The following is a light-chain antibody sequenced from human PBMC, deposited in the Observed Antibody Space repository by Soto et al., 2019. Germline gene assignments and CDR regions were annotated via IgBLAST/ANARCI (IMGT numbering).Light chain of an antibody. Sequence: EIVLTQSPATLSLPPGERATLSCRASQSVSSYLAWYQQKPGQAPRLLIDDASNRATGIPARFSGSGSGTDFTLTISSLEPEDFAVYYCQQRSNWPPMYTFGQGTKLEIK. V-gene: IGKV3-11*01. CDR2: DAS. J-gene: IGKJ2*01. CDR3: QQRSNWPPMYT. CDR1: QSVSSY.